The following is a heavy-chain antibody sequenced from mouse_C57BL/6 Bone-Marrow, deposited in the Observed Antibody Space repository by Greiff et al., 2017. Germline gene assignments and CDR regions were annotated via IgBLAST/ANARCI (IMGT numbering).Heavy chain of an antibody. Sequence: QVQLKESGAELVRPGTSVKMSCKASGYTFTNYWIGWAKQRPGHGLEWIGDLYPGGGYTNYNEKFKGKATITADTSSNTAYLQLSSLTSEDTAVYYCAREYYGSSPFAYWGQGTLVTVSA. D-gene: IGHD1-1*01. J-gene: IGHJ3*01. CDR2: LYPGGGYT. V-gene: IGHV1-63*01. CDR3: AREYYGSSPFAY. CDR1: GYTFTNYW.